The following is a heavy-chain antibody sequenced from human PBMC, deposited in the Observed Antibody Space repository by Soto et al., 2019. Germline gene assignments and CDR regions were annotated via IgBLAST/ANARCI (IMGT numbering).Heavy chain of an antibody. Sequence: PETLSLTCTASGGSISTYFWSWIRQPRGKGLDWIGYIYYSGSTSYNPSLKSRVTISVDTSKNQFSLKLSSVTAADTAVYDCARQAEEYSNWFDPWGQGTLVTVSS. D-gene: IGHD1-1*01. CDR2: IYYSGST. CDR1: GGSISTYF. CDR3: ARQAEEYSNWFDP. V-gene: IGHV4-59*08. J-gene: IGHJ5*02.